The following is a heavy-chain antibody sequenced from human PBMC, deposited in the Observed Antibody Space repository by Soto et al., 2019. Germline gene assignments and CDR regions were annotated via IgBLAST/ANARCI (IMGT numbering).Heavy chain of an antibody. Sequence: GGSLRLSCAASGFTFSSYGMHWVRQAPGKGLEWVAVISYDGSNKYYADSVKGRFTISRDNSKNTLYLQMNSLRAEDTAVYYCAKDGGIFGVVIGSDAFDIWGQGTMVTVSS. V-gene: IGHV3-30*18. CDR3: AKDGGIFGVVIGSDAFDI. D-gene: IGHD3-3*01. CDR1: GFTFSSYG. CDR2: ISYDGSNK. J-gene: IGHJ3*02.